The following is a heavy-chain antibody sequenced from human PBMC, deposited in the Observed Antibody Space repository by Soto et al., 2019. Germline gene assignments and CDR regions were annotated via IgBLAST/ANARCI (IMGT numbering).Heavy chain of an antibody. CDR2: ISASGGST. D-gene: IGHD2-2*01. J-gene: IGHJ4*02. Sequence: LRLSCAASGFTFSTSATSWVRQAPGKGLEWVSAISASGGSTYYADSVKGRFSISRDNSKNTLYLQMNRLRGEDMAGYYCAKVRNSYASGFDYWGQGTLVTVSS. CDR3: AKVRNSYASGFDY. V-gene: IGHV3-23*01. CDR1: GFTFSTSA.